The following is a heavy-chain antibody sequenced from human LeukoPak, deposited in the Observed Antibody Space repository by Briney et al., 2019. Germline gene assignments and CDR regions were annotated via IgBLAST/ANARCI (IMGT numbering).Heavy chain of an antibody. J-gene: IGHJ4*02. CDR2: ISWNSDSI. V-gene: IGHV3-9*01. Sequence: GGSLRLSCAASGFTFDNYAIHWVRQAPGKGLEWVSGISWNSDSIGYADSVKGRFTISRDNAKNSLYLQMSSLRVEDTALYYCAKDMDNSGSSIDYWGQGTLVAVSS. CDR3: AKDMDNSGSSIDY. D-gene: IGHD1-26*01. CDR1: GFTFDNYA.